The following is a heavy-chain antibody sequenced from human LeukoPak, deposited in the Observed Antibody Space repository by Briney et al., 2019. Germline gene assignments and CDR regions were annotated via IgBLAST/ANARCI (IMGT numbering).Heavy chain of an antibody. V-gene: IGHV3-33*01. D-gene: IGHD4-17*01. J-gene: IGHJ4*02. CDR2: IWYDGSNK. CDR1: GFGFSNYD. CDR3: ARGDPAVTTKQNFDY. Sequence: GGSLRLSCAASGFGFSNYDMHWVRQAPGKGLEWVAVIWYDGSNKYYADSVKGRFTISRDNSKNTLYLQMNSLRVEDTAVYYCARGDPAVTTKQNFDYWGQGTLVTVSS.